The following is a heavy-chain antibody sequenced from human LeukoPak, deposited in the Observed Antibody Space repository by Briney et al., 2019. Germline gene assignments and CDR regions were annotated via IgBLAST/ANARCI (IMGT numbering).Heavy chain of an antibody. V-gene: IGHV3-30*04. Sequence: PGGSLRLSCAASGFTFSSYAMHWVRQAPGKGLEWVAVISYDGSNKYYADSVKGRFTISRDISKNTLYLQMNSLRAEDTAVYYCARDLGYYDSSVYGYWGQGTLVTVSS. CDR3: ARDLGYYDSSVYGY. D-gene: IGHD3-22*01. CDR2: ISYDGSNK. J-gene: IGHJ4*02. CDR1: GFTFSSYA.